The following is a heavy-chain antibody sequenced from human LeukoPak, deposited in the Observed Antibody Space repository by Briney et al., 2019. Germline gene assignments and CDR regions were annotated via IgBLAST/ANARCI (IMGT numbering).Heavy chain of an antibody. CDR2: ISYDGINQ. CDR1: GFTFSSYA. J-gene: IGHJ4*02. Sequence: KAGGSLRLSCATSGFTFSSYAMHWVRQAPGKGLEWVALISYDGINQYYADSVKGRFIISRDNSKNTLYLQLNSLRLEDTAVYYCTLTTFGVVYYFDYWSQGTLVTVSS. V-gene: IGHV3-30*04. D-gene: IGHD1/OR15-1a*01. CDR3: TLTTFGVVYYFDY.